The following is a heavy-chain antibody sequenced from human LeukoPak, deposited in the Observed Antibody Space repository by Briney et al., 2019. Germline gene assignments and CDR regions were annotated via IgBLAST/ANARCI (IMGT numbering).Heavy chain of an antibody. CDR3: ARGPYYDILTARFDP. CDR2: INHSGST. D-gene: IGHD3-9*01. CDR1: GGSFSGYY. V-gene: IGHV4-34*01. J-gene: IGHJ5*02. Sequence: PSETLSLTCAVYGGSFSGYYWSWIRQPPGKGLEWIGEINHSGSTNYNPSLKSRVTISVDTSKNQFSLKLSSVTAADTAVYYCARGPYYDILTARFDPWGQGTLVTVSS.